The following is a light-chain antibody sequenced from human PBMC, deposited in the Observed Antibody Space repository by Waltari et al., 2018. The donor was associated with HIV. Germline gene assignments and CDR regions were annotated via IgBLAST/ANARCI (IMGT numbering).Light chain of an antibody. CDR3: SAWDDSLKGHV. Sequence: QSVLTQPPSASATPGQRVTISCSGSSSNIGRNSVNWYQQLPGTAPKVFIHSNNQRPSGVPDRSSGSRSGTSASLASSGLQSEDEADYYCSAWDDSLKGHVFGGGTKLTVL. V-gene: IGLV1-44*01. J-gene: IGLJ3*02. CDR1: SSNIGRNS. CDR2: SNN.